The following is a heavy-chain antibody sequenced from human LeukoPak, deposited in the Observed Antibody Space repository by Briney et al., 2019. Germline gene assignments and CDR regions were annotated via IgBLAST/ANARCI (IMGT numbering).Heavy chain of an antibody. CDR2: MNPNSGNT. V-gene: IGHV1-8*03. J-gene: IGHJ4*02. Sequence: ASVKVSCKASGYTFTSYDINWVRQATGQGLEWMGWMNPNSGNTGYAQKFQGRVTITRNTSISTAYMELSSLRSEDTAVYYCATSRDFYDTSGYYPYYFDCWGQGTLVTVSS. CDR3: ATSRDFYDTSGYYPYYFDC. D-gene: IGHD3-22*01. CDR1: GYTFTSYD.